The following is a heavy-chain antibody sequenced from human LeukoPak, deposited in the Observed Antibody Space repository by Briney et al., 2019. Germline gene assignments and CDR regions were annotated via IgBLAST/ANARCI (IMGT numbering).Heavy chain of an antibody. D-gene: IGHD5-18*01. CDR1: GFTFTAYA. V-gene: IGHV3-23*01. Sequence: GGSLRLSCAASGFTFTAYAMTWVRQAPGQGLEWVSAIGSRGADTYYADSVKGRFTISRDNSRNTLYLQMGGLRVEDTAVYYCAKNGGDSYGTGHFDSWGQGALVTVSS. CDR3: AKNGGDSYGTGHFDS. CDR2: IGSRGADT. J-gene: IGHJ4*02.